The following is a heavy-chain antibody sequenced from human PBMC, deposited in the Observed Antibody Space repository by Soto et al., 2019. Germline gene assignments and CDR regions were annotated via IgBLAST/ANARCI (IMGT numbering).Heavy chain of an antibody. J-gene: IGHJ6*02. V-gene: IGHV3-30*18. Sequence: VQLLESGGGLVQPGGSLRLSCAASGFTFSSYGMHWVRQAPGKGLEWVAVISYDGSNKYYADSVKGRFTISRDNSKNTLYLQMNSLRAEDTAVYYCAKDITMIVVVIIDHGMDVWGQGTTVTVSS. CDR1: GFTFSSYG. D-gene: IGHD3-22*01. CDR3: AKDITMIVVVIIDHGMDV. CDR2: ISYDGSNK.